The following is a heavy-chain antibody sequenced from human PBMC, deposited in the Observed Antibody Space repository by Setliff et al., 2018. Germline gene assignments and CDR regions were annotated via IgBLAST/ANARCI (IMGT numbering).Heavy chain of an antibody. D-gene: IGHD3-10*01. V-gene: IGHV3-74*01. J-gene: IGHJ5*02. CDR2: INGVGTIT. CDR1: GFTFGHYN. Sequence: GGSLRLSCTASGFTFGHYNMNWVRQAPGKGLEWVSRINGVGTITHYADSVKGRFTISRDNAQKTLYLHMNNLRADDTGVYYCAKVKKQLIRGSGLDLWGQGTLVT. CDR3: AKVKKQLIRGSGLDL.